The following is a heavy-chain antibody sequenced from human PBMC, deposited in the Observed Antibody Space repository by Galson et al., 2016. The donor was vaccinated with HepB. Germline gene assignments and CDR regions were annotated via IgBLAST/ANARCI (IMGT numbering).Heavy chain of an antibody. Sequence: QSGAEVKKPGESLKISCKASGYSFTSQWIAWVRQMPGKGLERMGVIHPADSDTTYSPSFQGQVTISADKSIGTAYLEWNSLKASDTAIYYCARHELHSNSWYMDSWGQGTLVTVSS. CDR3: ARHELHSNSWYMDS. CDR2: IHPADSDT. D-gene: IGHD6-13*01. J-gene: IGHJ4*02. CDR1: GYSFTSQW. V-gene: IGHV5-51*01.